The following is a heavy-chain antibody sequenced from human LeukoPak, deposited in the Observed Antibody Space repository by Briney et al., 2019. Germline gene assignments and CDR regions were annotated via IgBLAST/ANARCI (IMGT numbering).Heavy chain of an antibody. Sequence: SETLSLTCTVSGDSISSSDYYWGWIRQPPGKGLEWIAHINYSGRTFYNPSLKSRVTISVDMSKNQFSLNLNPVTAADTAVYYCARRRKDLNWFDPWGQGTLVTVSS. V-gene: IGHV4-39*01. J-gene: IGHJ5*02. CDR2: INYSGRT. CDR3: ARRRKDLNWFDP. CDR1: GDSISSSDYY.